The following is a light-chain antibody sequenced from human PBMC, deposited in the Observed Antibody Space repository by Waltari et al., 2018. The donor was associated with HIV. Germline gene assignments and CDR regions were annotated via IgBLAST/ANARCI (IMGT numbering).Light chain of an antibody. Sequence: VSLGERATINCKSSQSVLYSSNNKNYLAWYQQKPGQPPKLLIYWASTRESGVPDRFRGSGSGTDFTLTISSLQAEDVAVYYCQQYYSTPWTFGQGTKVEIK. J-gene: IGKJ1*01. CDR1: QSVLYSSNNKNY. V-gene: IGKV4-1*01. CDR2: WAS. CDR3: QQYYSTPWT.